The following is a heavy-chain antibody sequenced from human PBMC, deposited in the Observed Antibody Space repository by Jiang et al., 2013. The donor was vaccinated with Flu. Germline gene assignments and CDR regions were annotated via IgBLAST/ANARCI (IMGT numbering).Heavy chain of an antibody. Sequence: GVVQPGGSLRLSCAASGFTFSDSGMHWVRQAPGKGLEWVAFIRYDEAKIYYADSVKGRFTISRDNSKNTLYLQMNSLKAEDTAVYYCADLPDYWGQGNPGRPSPQ. CDR1: GFTFSDSG. J-gene: IGHJ4*02. CDR3: ADLPDY. V-gene: IGHV3-30*02. CDR2: IRYDEAKI.